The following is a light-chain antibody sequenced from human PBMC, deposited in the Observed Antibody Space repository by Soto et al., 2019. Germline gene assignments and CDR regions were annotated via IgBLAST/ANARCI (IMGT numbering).Light chain of an antibody. J-gene: IGKJ4*01. CDR2: DSS. CDR1: ANVGTN. CDR3: QQYNNWGLS. V-gene: IGKV3D-15*01. Sequence: IVMTQSPATLSVSPGERVTLSCRASANVGTNVAWYQQKPGQAPRLLIYDSSTRATGIPDTFSGSGXMTXFTLTISSLHPEESAVYYCQQYNNWGLSFGGGTKVEI.